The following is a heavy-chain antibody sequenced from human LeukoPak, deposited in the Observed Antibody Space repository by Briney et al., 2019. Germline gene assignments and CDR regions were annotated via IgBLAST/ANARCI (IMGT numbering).Heavy chain of an antibody. CDR1: GGSISSGSYY. CDR2: IYTSGST. CDR3: ARGVVPAAIGAFDI. D-gene: IGHD2-2*01. V-gene: IGHV4-61*02. J-gene: IGHJ3*02. Sequence: SETLSLTCTVSGGSISSGSYYWSWIRQPAGTGLEWIGRIYTSGSTNYNPSLKSRVTISVDTSKNQFSLKLSSVTAADTAVYYCARGVVPAAIGAFDIWGQGTMVTVSS.